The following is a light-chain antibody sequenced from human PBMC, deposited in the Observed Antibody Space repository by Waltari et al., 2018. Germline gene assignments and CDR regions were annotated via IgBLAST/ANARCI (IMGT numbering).Light chain of an antibody. CDR1: QSISSW. CDR2: KAS. V-gene: IGKV1-5*03. J-gene: IGKJ1*01. Sequence: DIQMPQSPSTLSASVGDRVTITCRASQSISSWLAWYQQKPGKAPKLLIYKASSLESGVPSRFSGSGSGTEFTLTISSLQPDDFATYYCQQYNSYSRTFGQGNKVEIK. CDR3: QQYNSYSRT.